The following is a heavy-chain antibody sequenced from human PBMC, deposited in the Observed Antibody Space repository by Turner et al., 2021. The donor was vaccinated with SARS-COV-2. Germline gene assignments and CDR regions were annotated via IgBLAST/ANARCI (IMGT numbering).Heavy chain of an antibody. D-gene: IGHD3-9*01. CDR3: ARHGLDILTGVFDY. Sequence: QLQLQESGPGLVKPSETLSLTCPVSGGCISNNNYYWGWIRPSPGKGLEWIGTVYYRGSTDYNPSLKSQVTISVDTSKNQFSLKLGSVTAADTAVYYCARHGLDILTGVFDYWGQGILVTVTS. CDR1: GGCISNNNYY. CDR2: VYYRGST. J-gene: IGHJ4*02. V-gene: IGHV4-39*01.